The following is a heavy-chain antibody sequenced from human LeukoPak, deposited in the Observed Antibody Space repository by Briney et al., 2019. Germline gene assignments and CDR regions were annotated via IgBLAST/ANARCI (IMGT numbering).Heavy chain of an antibody. V-gene: IGHV3-23*01. CDR1: GFTFSTYT. Sequence: GGSLRLSCVASGFTFSTYTINWVRQAPGKGLEWVSAFTGSDNTYYADSVKGRFTISRDNSKNTVWLQMNSLRAEDTAVYYCAKDQATYDYDSSGYQPLDYWGQGTLVTVSS. CDR2: FTGSDNT. CDR3: AKDQATYDYDSSGYQPLDY. D-gene: IGHD3-22*01. J-gene: IGHJ4*02.